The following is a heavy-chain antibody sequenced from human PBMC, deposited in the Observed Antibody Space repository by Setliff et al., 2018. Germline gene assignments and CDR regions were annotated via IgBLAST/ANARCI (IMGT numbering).Heavy chain of an antibody. D-gene: IGHD1-26*01. CDR3: ARKGISALSGAFDM. CDR1: GGSISNYY. CDR2: IYTSGST. J-gene: IGHJ3*02. V-gene: IGHV4-4*07. Sequence: PSETLSLSCTVSGGSISNYYWSWIRQPAGKGLEWIGRIYTSGSTNYNPSLKSRVTMSVDTSKNQFSLKLSSVTAADTAVYYCARKGISALSGAFDMWGQGTMVTVSS.